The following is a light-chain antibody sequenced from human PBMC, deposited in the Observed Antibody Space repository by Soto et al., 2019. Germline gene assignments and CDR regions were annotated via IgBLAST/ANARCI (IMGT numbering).Light chain of an antibody. CDR1: QGISRW. J-gene: IGKJ3*01. V-gene: IGKV1-12*01. Sequence: DIQMTQSTSSVSASVGDRVPITCRASQGISRWLAWYQQKPGRAPKLLIYAASNLQTGVPSRFSGSGSGTDFTLTITSLQAEDFATYHCQQAYNFPFTFGPGTKVDIK. CDR3: QQAYNFPFT. CDR2: AAS.